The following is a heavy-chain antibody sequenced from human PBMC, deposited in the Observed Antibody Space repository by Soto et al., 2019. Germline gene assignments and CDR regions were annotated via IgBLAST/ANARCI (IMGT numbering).Heavy chain of an antibody. J-gene: IGHJ4*02. CDR2: ITGSGGST. V-gene: IGHV3-23*01. D-gene: IGHD4-17*01. Sequence: EVQLLESGGGLVQPGGSLRLSCAASGFTFSSYAMSWVRQAPGKGLVWVSSITGSGGSTYYADSVKGRFTISRDNSKNTLYLQMNSLRAEDTAIYYCAKVPVSTLRSFVYWGQGTLVTVSS. CDR1: GFTFSSYA. CDR3: AKVPVSTLRSFVY.